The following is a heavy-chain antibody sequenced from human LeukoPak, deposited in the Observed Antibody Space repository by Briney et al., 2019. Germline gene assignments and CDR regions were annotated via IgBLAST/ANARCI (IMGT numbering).Heavy chain of an antibody. CDR1: GGSISSYY. CDR3: ATMEATGYFDY. D-gene: IGHD1-26*01. Sequence: PSETLSLTCIVSGGSISSYYWNWIRQPPGKGLEWIGYIYDSGNTNYNPSLKSRVTISVDTSKNQFSLKLSSVTAADTAVYYCATMEATGYFDYWGQGTLVTVSS. CDR2: IYDSGNT. J-gene: IGHJ4*02. V-gene: IGHV4-59*01.